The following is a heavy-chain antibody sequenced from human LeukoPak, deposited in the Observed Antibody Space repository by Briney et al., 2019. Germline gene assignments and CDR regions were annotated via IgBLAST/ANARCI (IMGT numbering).Heavy chain of an antibody. D-gene: IGHD3-16*01. CDR1: GGSISSSSYY. CDR2: IYYSGST. V-gene: IGHV4-39*07. CDR3: ARGPTYYDYVWGSHIGHPDFDY. Sequence: PSETLSLTCTVSGGSISSSSYYWGWIRQPPGKGLEWIGSIYYSGSTYYNPSLKSRVTISVDTSKNQFSLKLSSVTAADTAVYYCARGPTYYDYVWGSHIGHPDFDYWGQGTLVTVSS. J-gene: IGHJ4*02.